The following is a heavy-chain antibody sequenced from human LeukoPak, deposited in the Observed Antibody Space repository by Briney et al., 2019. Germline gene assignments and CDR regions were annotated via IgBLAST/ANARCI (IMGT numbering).Heavy chain of an antibody. CDR2: ISSYNDNT. J-gene: IGHJ4*02. Sequence: GASVKVSCKASGYTFSNYGISWVRQAPGQGLEWMGWISSYNDNTNYAQKLQGRVTMTTDTSTSTAYMELRSLRSDDTAVYYCARVHRYYDMPFDYWGQGTLVTVSP. CDR1: GYTFSNYG. D-gene: IGHD3-22*01. CDR3: ARVHRYYDMPFDY. V-gene: IGHV1-18*01.